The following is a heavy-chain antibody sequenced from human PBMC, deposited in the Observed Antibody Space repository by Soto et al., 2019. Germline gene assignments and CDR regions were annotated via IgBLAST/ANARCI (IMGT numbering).Heavy chain of an antibody. CDR2: ISAYTDDP. CDR1: GNTFTNFG. CDR3: AKERATTTAFDY. J-gene: IGHJ4*02. V-gene: IGHV1-18*01. D-gene: IGHD4-17*01. Sequence: ASVKFSCKASGNTFTNFGVTWVRPAPGQGLEWMGWISAYTDDPNYAQKFQGRVTMTIDTSTSTAYLDLNSLRAEDTAVYYCAKERATTTAFDYWGQGALVTVSS.